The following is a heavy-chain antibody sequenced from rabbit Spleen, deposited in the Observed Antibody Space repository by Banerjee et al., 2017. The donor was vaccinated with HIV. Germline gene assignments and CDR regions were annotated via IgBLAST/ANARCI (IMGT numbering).Heavy chain of an antibody. Sequence: QSLEESGGGLVKPGASLTLTCTASGFSFSSTYYMCWVRQAPGKGLEWIACIDTGSSGFTYFASWAKGRFTCSKTSSTTVTLQMTSLTAADTATYFCARDTGSSFSSYGMDLWGPGTLVTVS. CDR2: IDTGSSGFT. J-gene: IGHJ6*01. CDR1: GFSFSSTYY. CDR3: ARDTGSSFSSYGMDL. V-gene: IGHV1S40*01. D-gene: IGHD8-1*01.